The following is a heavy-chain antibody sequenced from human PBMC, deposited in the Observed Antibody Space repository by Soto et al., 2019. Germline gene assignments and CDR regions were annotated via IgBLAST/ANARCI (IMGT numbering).Heavy chain of an antibody. Sequence: QVQLVESGGGVVQPGRSLRLSCAASGFTFSSYAMHWVRQAPGKGLEWVAVISYDGSNKYYADSVKGRFTISRDNSKNALYLKMNSLRAEETAVYYCESLYYDYVWGSYRENWYFDLWGRGTLVTVSS. V-gene: IGHV3-30-3*01. J-gene: IGHJ2*01. D-gene: IGHD3-16*02. CDR3: ESLYYDYVWGSYRENWYFDL. CDR1: GFTFSSYA. CDR2: ISYDGSNK.